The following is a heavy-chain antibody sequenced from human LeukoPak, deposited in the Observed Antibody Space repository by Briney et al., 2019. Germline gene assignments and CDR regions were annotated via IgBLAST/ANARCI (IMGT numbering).Heavy chain of an antibody. CDR2: ISSSGSTI. D-gene: IGHD5-24*01. CDR1: GFTFSDYY. J-gene: IGHJ4*02. Sequence: PGGSLRLSCAASGFTFSDYYMSWIRQAPGKGLEWVSYISSSGSTIYYADSVKGRFTISRDNAKNSLYLQMNSLRAEDTAVYYCASIRDGYNYYFDYWGQGTLVTVSS. CDR3: ASIRDGYNYYFDY. V-gene: IGHV3-11*01.